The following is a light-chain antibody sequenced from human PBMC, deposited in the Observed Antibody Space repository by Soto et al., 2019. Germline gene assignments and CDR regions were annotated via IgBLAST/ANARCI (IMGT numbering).Light chain of an antibody. V-gene: IGKV3-20*01. CDR2: GAS. Sequence: DIVLTQSPGTLSLSPGERATLSCRASQRLSSSYLVWYQQKPGQDPRLLIYGASSRATGIPDRFSGSGSGTDFTLTISRLEPEDFAVYYCQQYGSSPPCTFGQGTKVAIK. J-gene: IGKJ1*01. CDR3: QQYGSSPPCT. CDR1: QRLSSSY.